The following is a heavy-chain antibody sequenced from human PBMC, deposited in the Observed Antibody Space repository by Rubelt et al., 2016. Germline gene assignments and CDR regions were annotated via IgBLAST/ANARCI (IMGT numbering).Heavy chain of an antibody. CDR1: GDTFSSYA. Sequence: QVQLVQSGAEVKKPGSSVKVSCKASGDTFSSYAISWVRQAPGQGLEWMGGIIPLFGPANYAQKFTDRVTFTADESTSTAYMELSRRRAEDTAVYYCARDPIAVAGFPDYWGQGTLVTVSS. V-gene: IGHV1-69*01. D-gene: IGHD6-19*01. CDR3: ARDPIAVAGFPDY. CDR2: IIPLFGPA. J-gene: IGHJ4*02.